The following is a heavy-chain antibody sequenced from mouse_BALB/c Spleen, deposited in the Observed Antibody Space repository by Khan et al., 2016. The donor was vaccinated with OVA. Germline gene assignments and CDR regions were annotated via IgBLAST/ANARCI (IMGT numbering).Heavy chain of an antibody. Sequence: QIQLVQSGPELKKPGETVKISCKASGYTFTNFGMNWVKQAPGKGLEWMGWINTYSGEPTYADDFKGRFAFSLETSSSTAYLQINNLKTEDTATYFCARPPDWSYTMAYWGQGTSVTVSS. J-gene: IGHJ4*01. V-gene: IGHV9-3-1*01. CDR1: GYTFTNFG. CDR2: INTYSGEP. D-gene: IGHD4-1*01. CDR3: ARPPDWSYTMAY.